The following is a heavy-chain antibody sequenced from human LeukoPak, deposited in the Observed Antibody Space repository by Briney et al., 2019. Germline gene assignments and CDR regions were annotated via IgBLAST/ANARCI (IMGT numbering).Heavy chain of an antibody. CDR2: IHTSGST. Sequence: SETLSLTCTVSGGSTSNYFCTWLRQPAGKGLEWIGRIHTSGSTNYNPSLKSRVSMSVDTSKNQFSLKLSSVTAADTAVYYCARDPEGHGYYFDYWGQGAPVTVSS. V-gene: IGHV4-4*07. CDR3: ARDPEGHGYYFDY. D-gene: IGHD3-3*01. CDR1: GGSTSNYF. J-gene: IGHJ4*02.